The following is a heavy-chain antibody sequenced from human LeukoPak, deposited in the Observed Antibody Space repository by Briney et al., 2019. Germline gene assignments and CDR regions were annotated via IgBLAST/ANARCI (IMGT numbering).Heavy chain of an antibody. CDR2: IYYSGST. V-gene: IGHV4-31*03. J-gene: IGHJ6*02. Sequence: PSETLSLTCTVSGGSISSGGYYWSWIRQHPGKGLEWIVYIYYSGSTYYNPSPKSRVTISVDTSKNQSSLKLSSVTAADTDVYYCARESRYSYGLYYYYGMDVWGQGTTVTVSS. CDR3: ARESRYSYGLYYYYGMDV. CDR1: GGSISSGGYY. D-gene: IGHD5-18*01.